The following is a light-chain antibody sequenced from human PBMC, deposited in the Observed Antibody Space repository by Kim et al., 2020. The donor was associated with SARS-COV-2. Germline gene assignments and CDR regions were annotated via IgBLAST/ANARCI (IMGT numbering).Light chain of an antibody. Sequence: GQKVTISCSGSSSNIGNNYVSWYQQFPGTAPKLLIYDNTKRPSGIPDRFSGSKSGTSATLDITGIQTGDEADYYCETWDSSLRAVVFGGGTQLTVL. CDR3: ETWDSSLRAVV. CDR2: DNT. V-gene: IGLV1-51*01. J-gene: IGLJ2*01. CDR1: SSNIGNNY.